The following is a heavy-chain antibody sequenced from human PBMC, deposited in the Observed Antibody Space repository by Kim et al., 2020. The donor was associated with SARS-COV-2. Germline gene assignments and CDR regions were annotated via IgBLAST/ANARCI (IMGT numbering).Heavy chain of an antibody. CDR3: ATDYRTGEGDP. CDR2: ITSSSSYI. Sequence: GGSLRLSCVASGFTFSTYTFNWVRQAPGKGLEWVSSITSSSSYIYYADPVRGRFTISRDNAKRSLYLQMASLRAEDTAVYYCATDYRTGEGDPWGQGTLVTVSS. CDR1: GFTFSTYT. V-gene: IGHV3-21*01. D-gene: IGHD1-1*01. J-gene: IGHJ5*02.